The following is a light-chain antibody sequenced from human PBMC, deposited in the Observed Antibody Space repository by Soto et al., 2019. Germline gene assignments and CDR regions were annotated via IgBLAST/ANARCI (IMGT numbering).Light chain of an antibody. CDR3: SSYTSSSTTSYV. Sequence: QSALTQPASVSGSPGQSITISCTGTSSDVGGYNYVSWYQQHPGKAPKLMIYEVSNRPSGVSNRFSGSKSGNTASLTISGLQAEDEPDYYCSSYTSSSTTSYVFGTGNKVTVL. V-gene: IGLV2-14*01. J-gene: IGLJ1*01. CDR2: EVS. CDR1: SSDVGGYNY.